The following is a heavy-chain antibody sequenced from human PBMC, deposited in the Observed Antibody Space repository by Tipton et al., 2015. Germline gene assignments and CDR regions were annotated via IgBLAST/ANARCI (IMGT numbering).Heavy chain of an antibody. CDR1: GFSFSDAW. CDR2: IKTKAYGGTI. Sequence: SLRLSCAASGFSFSDAWMNWVRQAPGKGLEWVGRIKTKAYGGTIDYAAPVRGRSTISTDYSKNMLYLQMNSLKAEDTGMYYCTTDPSPPGSGSNSDFWGQGTLVTVSS. J-gene: IGHJ4*02. CDR3: TTDPSPPGSGSNSDF. D-gene: IGHD6-25*01. V-gene: IGHV3-15*07.